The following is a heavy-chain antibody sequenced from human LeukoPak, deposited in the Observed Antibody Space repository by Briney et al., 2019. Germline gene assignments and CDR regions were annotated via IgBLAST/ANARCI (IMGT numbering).Heavy chain of an antibody. CDR1: GGSISSYY. J-gene: IGHJ5*02. Sequence: SETLSLTCTVSGGSISSYYWSWIRQPPGKGLEWIGYIYYSGSTNYNPSLKSRVTISVDTSKNQFSLKLSSVTAADTAVYYCARDVITMVRGVIITGWFDPWGQGTLVTVSS. V-gene: IGHV4-59*01. D-gene: IGHD3-10*01. CDR3: ARDVITMVRGVIITGWFDP. CDR2: IYYSGST.